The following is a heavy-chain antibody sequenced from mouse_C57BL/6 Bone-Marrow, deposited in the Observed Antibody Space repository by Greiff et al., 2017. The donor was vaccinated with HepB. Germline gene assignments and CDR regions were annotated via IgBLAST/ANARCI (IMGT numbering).Heavy chain of an antibody. CDR3: ARGDYYGSREAWFAY. J-gene: IGHJ3*01. D-gene: IGHD1-1*01. V-gene: IGHV5-17*01. CDR2: ISSGSSTI. Sequence: DVQLVESGGGLVKPGGSLKLSCAASGFTFSDYGMHWVRQAPEKGLEWVAYISSGSSTIYYADTVKGRFTISRDNAKNTLFLQMTSLRSEDTAMYYCARGDYYGSREAWFAYWGQGTLVTVSA. CDR1: GFTFSDYG.